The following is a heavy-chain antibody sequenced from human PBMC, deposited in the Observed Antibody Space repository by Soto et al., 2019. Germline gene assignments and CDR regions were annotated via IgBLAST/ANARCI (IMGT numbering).Heavy chain of an antibody. CDR2: ISYDGSNK. J-gene: IGHJ4*02. Sequence: HVQLVESGGAVVQPGRSLRLSCAASGFTFSSYDMHWVRQAPGKGVEWVAVISYDGSNKYYADSVKGRFTISRDNSKNTLYLQMNSLRTEDTAVYYCATKIVADTSDYWGQGTLVTVSS. D-gene: IGHD2-15*01. CDR3: ATKIVADTSDY. V-gene: IGHV3-30*03. CDR1: GFTFSSYD.